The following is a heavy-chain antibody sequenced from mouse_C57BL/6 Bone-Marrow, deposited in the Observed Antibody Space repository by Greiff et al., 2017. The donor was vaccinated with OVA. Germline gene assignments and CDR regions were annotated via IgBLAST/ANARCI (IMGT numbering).Heavy chain of an antibody. J-gene: IGHJ1*03. Sequence: QVQLQQSGAELVRPGTSVKMSCKASGYTFTNYWIGWAKQRPGHGLEWIGDIYPGGGYTNYNEKFKGKATLTVDKSSSPAYMQFIRLTSEDAAIYYCAGVGLPIGPWYFDVWGTGTTVTVSS. CDR2: IYPGGGYT. V-gene: IGHV1-63*01. CDR1: GYTFTNYW. D-gene: IGHD2-4*01. CDR3: AGVGLPIGPWYFDV.